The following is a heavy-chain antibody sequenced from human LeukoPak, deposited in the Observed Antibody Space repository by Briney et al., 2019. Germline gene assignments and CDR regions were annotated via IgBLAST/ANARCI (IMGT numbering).Heavy chain of an antibody. J-gene: IGHJ4*02. V-gene: IGHV3-30*04. CDR1: GFTFSSYA. D-gene: IGHD3-10*01. CDR2: ISYDGSNK. CDR3: AREVMVRGVDY. Sequence: GGSLSLSCAASGFTFSSYAMDLVRPAPGKGLEWVAAISYDGSNKYYADSVRGRFNISRDNSKNTMYLQMNSLRAEDTAVYYCAREVMVRGVDYWGQGTLVTVSS.